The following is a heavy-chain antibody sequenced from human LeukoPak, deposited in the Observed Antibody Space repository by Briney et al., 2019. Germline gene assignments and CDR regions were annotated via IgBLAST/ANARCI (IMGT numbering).Heavy chain of an antibody. CDR3: ARAAAGNVYNWFDP. CDR1: GGTFSSYT. V-gene: IGHV1-69*02. Sequence: SVKVSCKASGGTFSSYTISWVRQAPGQGLEWMGRIIPILGIANYAQKFQGRVTITADESTSTAYMELSSLRSEDTAVYYCARAAAGNVYNWFDPWGQGTLVTVSS. J-gene: IGHJ5*02. D-gene: IGHD6-13*01. CDR2: IIPILGIA.